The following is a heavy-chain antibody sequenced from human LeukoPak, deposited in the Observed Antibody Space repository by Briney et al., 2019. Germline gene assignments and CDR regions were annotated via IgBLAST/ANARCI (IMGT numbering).Heavy chain of an antibody. CDR1: GFAFRSCG. J-gene: IGHJ4*02. CDR2: ISGNGVGT. D-gene: IGHD7-27*01. V-gene: IGHV3-23*01. Sequence: GGSLRLSCAASGFAFRSCGMSWVRQALGKGLEWVSAISGNGVGTYYADSVKGRFTISRDNSKNTLYLQMNNLRAEDTAVYYCAKDLAWGLDYWGQGTPVTVSS. CDR3: AKDLAWGLDY.